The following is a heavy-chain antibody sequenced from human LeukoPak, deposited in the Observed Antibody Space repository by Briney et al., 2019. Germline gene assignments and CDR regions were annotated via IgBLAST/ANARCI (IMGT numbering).Heavy chain of an antibody. Sequence: GGSLRLSCVVSGITLSNYAMSWVRQAPGKGLEWVSAISGSGGSTYYADSVKGWFTISRDNSKNTLYLQMNSLRAEDTAVYYCAKTSGSYSLDFDYWGQGTLVTVSS. V-gene: IGHV3-23*01. CDR2: ISGSGGST. CDR1: GITLSNYA. J-gene: IGHJ4*02. D-gene: IGHD1-26*01. CDR3: AKTSGSYSLDFDY.